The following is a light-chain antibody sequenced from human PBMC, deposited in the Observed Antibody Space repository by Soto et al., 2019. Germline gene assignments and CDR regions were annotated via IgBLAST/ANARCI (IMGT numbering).Light chain of an antibody. J-gene: IGKJ1*01. CDR1: QSLNSNY. Sequence: EIVLTQSPGTLSLSPGERAILACRASQSLNSNYLAWYQQQPGQAPRLLIFGASTRVTGIPDRFGGSGSGPDFTLTITRLEPEDFAVYFCQQYANSPPTFGQGTKVEIK. CDR2: GAS. V-gene: IGKV3-20*01. CDR3: QQYANSPPT.